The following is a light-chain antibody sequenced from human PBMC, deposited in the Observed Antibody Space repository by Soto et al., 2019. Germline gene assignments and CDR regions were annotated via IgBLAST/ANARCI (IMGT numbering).Light chain of an antibody. CDR1: QGISSY. CDR3: QQYYSYPPT. Sequence: IRMTQSPSSFSASTGDRVTITCRASQGISSYLAWYQQKPGKAPKLLIYAASTLQSGVPSRFSGSGSGTDFTLTISCLQSEDFATYYCQQYYSYPPTFGGGTRVDIK. J-gene: IGKJ4*01. CDR2: AAS. V-gene: IGKV1-8*01.